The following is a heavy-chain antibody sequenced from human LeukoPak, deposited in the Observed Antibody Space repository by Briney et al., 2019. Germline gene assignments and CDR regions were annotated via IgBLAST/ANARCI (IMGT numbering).Heavy chain of an antibody. V-gene: IGHV3-23*01. Sequence: PGGSLRLSCAASGLTFSSYAMSWVRQAPGKGLEWVSGISSSGGSTYYADSVKGRFTISRDNSKNTLYLQTSSLRAEDTAVYYCAKEHSSSWYYFDYWGQGTLVTVSS. D-gene: IGHD6-13*01. CDR3: AKEHSSSWYYFDY. CDR1: GLTFSSYA. J-gene: IGHJ4*02. CDR2: ISSSGGST.